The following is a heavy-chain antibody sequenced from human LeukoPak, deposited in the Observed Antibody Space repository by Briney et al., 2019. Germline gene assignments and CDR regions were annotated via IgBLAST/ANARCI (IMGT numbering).Heavy chain of an antibody. J-gene: IGHJ4*02. V-gene: IGHV3-30*03. Sequence: GGSLRLSCAPSGFTFSRHGMHWVRQAPGKGLEWVAIISNDGSRKYYAHSVEGRFTISRDNSKNTLYLQVNNLRAEDTAVYYCARGPNSNWSGLDFWGQGTLLTVSS. CDR1: GFTFSRHG. CDR2: ISNDGSRK. CDR3: ARGPNSNWSGLDF. D-gene: IGHD6-6*01.